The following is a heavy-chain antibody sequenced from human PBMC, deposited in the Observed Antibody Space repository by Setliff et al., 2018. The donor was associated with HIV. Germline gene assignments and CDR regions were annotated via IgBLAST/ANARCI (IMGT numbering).Heavy chain of an antibody. CDR3: AGDLSTHWSGYSLGF. CDR1: GYTFTDYY. CDR2: VNPKFGGT. Sequence: GASVKVSCKASGYTFTDYYFHWVRQAPGQGLEWMGWVNPKFGGTLYAQKFRGRVTMTRDMSINTVYLELSSLSSDDTAVYYCAGDLSTHWSGYSLGFWGPGTLVTVSS. J-gene: IGHJ4*02. D-gene: IGHD3-3*01. V-gene: IGHV1-2*02.